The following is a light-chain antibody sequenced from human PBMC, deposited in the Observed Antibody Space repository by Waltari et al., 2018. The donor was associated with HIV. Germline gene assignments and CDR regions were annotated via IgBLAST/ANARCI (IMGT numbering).Light chain of an antibody. V-gene: IGKV3-20*01. Sequence: EFVLTQSPGTLSLSPGERATLSCRASQSVSSSYLAWYQQKPGQAPRLLIFGASTRATGIPDRFSGSGSGTDFTLTINRLEPEDFAVYYCQQYGNSPHMFTFGQGTKLEIK. CDR3: QQYGNSPHMFT. CDR1: QSVSSSY. J-gene: IGKJ2*01. CDR2: GAS.